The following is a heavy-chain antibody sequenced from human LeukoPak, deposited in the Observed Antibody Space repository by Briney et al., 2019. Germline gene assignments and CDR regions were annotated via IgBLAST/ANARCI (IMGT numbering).Heavy chain of an antibody. J-gene: IGHJ5*02. CDR3: AREVYYYDSSGKDNWFDP. CDR1: GGSVSGYY. V-gene: IGHV4-59*02. Sequence: PSETLSLTCGVDGGSVSGYYWSWIRQPPGKGLEWIGYIYYSGGTNYNPSLKSRVTISVDTSKNQFSLKLSSVTAADTAVYYCAREVYYYDSSGKDNWFDPWGQGTLVTVSS. D-gene: IGHD3-22*01. CDR2: IYYSGGT.